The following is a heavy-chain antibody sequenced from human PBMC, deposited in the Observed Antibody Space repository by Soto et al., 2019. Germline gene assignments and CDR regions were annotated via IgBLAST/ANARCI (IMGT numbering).Heavy chain of an antibody. D-gene: IGHD5-18*01. J-gene: IGHJ6*02. Sequence: QVQLQESGPGLVKPSQTLSLTCTVSGGSISSGGYYWSWIRQHPGKGLEWIGYIYYSGSTYYNPSFKSRLTTSGDTCKTQFSLKLSSVTAADTAVYYCASRGYSYGFSLGMVVWGQGTTVTFSS. CDR2: IYYSGST. CDR1: GGSISSGGYY. V-gene: IGHV4-31*03. CDR3: ASRGYSYGFSLGMVV.